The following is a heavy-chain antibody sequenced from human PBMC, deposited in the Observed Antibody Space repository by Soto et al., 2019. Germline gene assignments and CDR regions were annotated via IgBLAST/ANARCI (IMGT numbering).Heavy chain of an antibody. D-gene: IGHD2-15*01. CDR1: GFTFSSYG. V-gene: IGHV3-33*01. CDR2: IWYDGSNK. CDR3: ARGGGDCSGGSCYSLDY. J-gene: IGHJ4*02. Sequence: GGSLRLSCAASGFTFSSYGMHWVRQAPGKGLEWVAVIWYDGSNKYYADSVKGRFTISRDNSKNTLYLQMNSLRAEDTAVYYCARGGGDCSGGSCYSLDYWGQGTLVTVSS.